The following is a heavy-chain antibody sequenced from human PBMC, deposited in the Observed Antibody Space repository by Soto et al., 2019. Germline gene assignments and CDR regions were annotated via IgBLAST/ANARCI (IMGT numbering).Heavy chain of an antibody. CDR1: GGSFSGYY. CDR3: ASKVFGVRPKYYFDY. V-gene: IGHV4-34*01. CDR2: INHSGST. Sequence: SETLSLTCAVYGGSFSGYYWSWIRQPPGKGLEWIGEINHSGSTNYNPSLKSRVTISVDTSKNQFSLKLSSVTAADTAVYYCASKVFGVRPKYYFDYWGQGTLVTVSS. J-gene: IGHJ4*02. D-gene: IGHD3-3*01.